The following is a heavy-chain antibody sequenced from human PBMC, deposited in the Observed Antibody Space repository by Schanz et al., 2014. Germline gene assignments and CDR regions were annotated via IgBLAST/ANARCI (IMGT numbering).Heavy chain of an antibody. CDR3: ARDYEGVSSSTRHDAFDV. CDR2: ISSSSGTI. Sequence: VQLVESGGDLVKPGGSLRLSCEASGFTFSNYGMNWVRQAPEKGLEWVSYISSSSGTIYYADSVKGRFTISRDNGKKSLYRKKKTVRAEDRSVFFGARDYEGVSSSTRHDAFDVWGQGTVVTVSS. CDR1: GFTFSNYG. J-gene: IGHJ3*01. V-gene: IGHV3-48*01. D-gene: IGHD6-6*01.